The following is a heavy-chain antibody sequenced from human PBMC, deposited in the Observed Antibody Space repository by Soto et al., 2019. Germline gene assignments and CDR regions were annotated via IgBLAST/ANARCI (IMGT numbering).Heavy chain of an antibody. CDR1: GFTFSSYS. V-gene: IGHV3-21*01. CDR3: ARDINQQLVLVYYYYMDV. D-gene: IGHD6-13*01. CDR2: ISSSSSYI. Sequence: GGSLRLSCAASGFTFSSYSMNWVRQAPGKGLEWVSSISSSSSYIYYADSVKGRFTISRDNAKNSLYLQMNSLRAEDTAVYYCARDINQQLVLVYYYYMDVWGKGTTVTVSS. J-gene: IGHJ6*03.